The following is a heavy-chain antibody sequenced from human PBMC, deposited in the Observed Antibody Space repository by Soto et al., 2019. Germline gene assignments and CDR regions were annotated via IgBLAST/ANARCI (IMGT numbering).Heavy chain of an antibody. CDR1: GFTFSSYS. Sequence: ESGGGLVQPGGSLRLSCAASGFTFSSYSMNWVRQAPGKGLEWVSYISSSSSTIYYADSVKGRFTISRDNAKNSLYLQMNSLRAEDTAVYYCARALVVPAAIHYYYYGMDVWGQGTTVTVS. J-gene: IGHJ6*02. CDR3: ARALVVPAAIHYYYYGMDV. V-gene: IGHV3-48*01. D-gene: IGHD2-2*02. CDR2: ISSSSSTI.